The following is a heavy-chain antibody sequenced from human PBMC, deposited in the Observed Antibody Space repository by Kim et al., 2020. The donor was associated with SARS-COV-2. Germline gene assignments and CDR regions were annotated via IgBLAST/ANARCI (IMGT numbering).Heavy chain of an antibody. CDR1: GFTFSSYS. Sequence: GGSLRLSCAASGFTFSSYSMNWVRQAPGKGLEWVSSISSSSSYIYYADSVKGRFTISRDNAKNSLYLQMNSLRAEDTAVYYCARDPTVITDVDYWGQGTLVTVSS. V-gene: IGHV3-21*01. J-gene: IGHJ4*02. D-gene: IGHD4-17*01. CDR2: ISSSSSYI. CDR3: ARDPTVITDVDY.